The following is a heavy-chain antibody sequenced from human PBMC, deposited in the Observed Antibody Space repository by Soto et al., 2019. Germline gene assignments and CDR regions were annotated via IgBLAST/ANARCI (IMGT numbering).Heavy chain of an antibody. Sequence: QEHLVQSGAEVKRPGASVRVSCESSGYMFTSYFIHWVRQAPGQGLEWVGVINPSDGTTTYAQKFQARITMTRDTSTTTVDMELSSLRSEDTAVYYCARDKDSSARPRAEFDYWGQGTLITVSS. J-gene: IGHJ4*02. CDR1: GYMFTSYF. V-gene: IGHV1-46*01. CDR3: ARDKDSSARPRAEFDY. D-gene: IGHD6-19*01. CDR2: INPSDGTT.